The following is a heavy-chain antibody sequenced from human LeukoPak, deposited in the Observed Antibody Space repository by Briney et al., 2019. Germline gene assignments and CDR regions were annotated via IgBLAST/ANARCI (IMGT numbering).Heavy chain of an antibody. CDR2: IKEDGSEE. D-gene: IGHD6-19*01. CDR3: ARDRGYTSGPYYFDH. V-gene: IGHV3-7*01. Sequence: GGSLRLSCAASGFTFSRYWMSWVRQAPGKGLEWVANIKEDGSEEYYVDSVKGRFTISRDNAKNSLYLQMNSLRAEDTAVYYCARDRGYTSGPYYFDHWGQGTLVTVSS. J-gene: IGHJ4*02. CDR1: GFTFSRYW.